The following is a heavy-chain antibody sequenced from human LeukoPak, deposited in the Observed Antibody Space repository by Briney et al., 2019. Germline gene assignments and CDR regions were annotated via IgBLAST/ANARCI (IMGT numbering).Heavy chain of an antibody. D-gene: IGHD2-21*02. CDR1: GLTFSRYA. Sequence: GGSLRLSCAASGLTFSRYAVNWVRQAPGKGLEWVSTISGSGDSTYYADSVKGRFTISRDNSKDTLYLQMNSLRAEDTAVYYCAKDSINCGGDCYSDYWGQGTLVTVSS. J-gene: IGHJ4*02. CDR3: AKDSINCGGDCYSDY. V-gene: IGHV3-23*01. CDR2: ISGSGDST.